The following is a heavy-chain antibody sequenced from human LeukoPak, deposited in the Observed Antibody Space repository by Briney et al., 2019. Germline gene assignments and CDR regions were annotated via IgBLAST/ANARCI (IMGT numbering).Heavy chain of an antibody. J-gene: IGHJ4*02. CDR2: IYTSGST. CDR3: ARMIEGYFDY. Sequence: SETLSLTCTVSGGSISSGSYYWSWIRQPAGKGLEWIGRIYTSGSTNYNPSLKSRVTISVDTSKNQFSLKLSSVTAAGTAVYYCARMIEGYFDYWGQGTLVTVSS. V-gene: IGHV4-61*02. CDR1: GGSISSGSYY. D-gene: IGHD3-22*01.